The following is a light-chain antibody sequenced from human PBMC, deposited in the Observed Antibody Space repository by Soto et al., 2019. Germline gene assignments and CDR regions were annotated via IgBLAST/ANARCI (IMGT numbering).Light chain of an antibody. Sequence: EIVLTQSPGTLSLSPGERATLSCRASQSVSSSYLAWYQQKPGQAPRLLIYGASSRATGIPDRFSGSGSGTHFTLTISRLEPEDFAVYYCQQYVSSPGFTFGPGTKVDIK. CDR1: QSVSSSY. V-gene: IGKV3-20*01. CDR3: QQYVSSPGFT. CDR2: GAS. J-gene: IGKJ3*01.